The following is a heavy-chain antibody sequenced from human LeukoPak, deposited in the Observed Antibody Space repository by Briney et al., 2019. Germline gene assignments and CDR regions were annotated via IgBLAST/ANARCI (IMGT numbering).Heavy chain of an antibody. J-gene: IGHJ4*02. CDR2: ISSSSSYI. Sequence: PGGSLRLSCAASGFTFSSYSMNWVRQAPGKGLEWVSSISSSSSYIYYADSVKGRFTISRDNAKNSLYLQMNSLRAEDTAVYCCARDDYVWGSYRPPIDYWGQGTLVTVSS. V-gene: IGHV3-21*01. D-gene: IGHD3-16*02. CDR3: ARDDYVWGSYRPPIDY. CDR1: GFTFSSYS.